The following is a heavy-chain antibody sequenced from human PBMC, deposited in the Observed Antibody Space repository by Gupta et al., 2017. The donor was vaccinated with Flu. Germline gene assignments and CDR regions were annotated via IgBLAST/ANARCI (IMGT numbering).Heavy chain of an antibody. D-gene: IGHD2-8*02. CDR3: AKEDHWWDN. V-gene: IGHV3-23*01. CDR2: IGGRGVRT. Sequence: EVQLLESGGGLVQPGGSLRLSCAASGFTFSSYAMTWVRQPPGKGLEWVSTIGGRGVRTYYADSVKGRFTISRDNSKNTLYLQMNSLRAEDTAVYYCAKEDHWWDNWGQGTLVTVSS. CDR1: GFTFSSYA. J-gene: IGHJ1*01.